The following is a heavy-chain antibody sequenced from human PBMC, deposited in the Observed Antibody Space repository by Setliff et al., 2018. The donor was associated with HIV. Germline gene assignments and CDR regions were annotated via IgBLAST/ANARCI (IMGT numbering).Heavy chain of an antibody. D-gene: IGHD3-16*01. CDR2: IYPGEEFNF. CDR1: GYSFTDYW. V-gene: IGHV5-51*01. J-gene: IGHJ6*03. CDR3: TKDKLRWRSIATSADMDV. Sequence: SLKISCKGSGYSFTDYWIGWVRQMPGKGLEWVGFIYPGEEFNFRYSPSFQGQVTISRDNSKSSLYLQMNRLRTEDTALYFCTKDKLRWRSIATSADMDVWGKGTTVTVSS.